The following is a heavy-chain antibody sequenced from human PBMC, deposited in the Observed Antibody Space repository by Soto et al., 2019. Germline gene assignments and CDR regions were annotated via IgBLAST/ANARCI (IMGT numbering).Heavy chain of an antibody. CDR2: IIPIFGTA. V-gene: IGHV1-69*06. D-gene: IGHD3-3*01. Sequence: SVKVSCKSSGGTFSSYAISWVRQSPGQGLEWMGGIIPIFGTANYAQKFQGRVTITADKSTSTAYMELSSLRSEDTAVYYCARGGGEWLLRYKWFDPWGQGSLVTVS. CDR3: ARGGGEWLLRYKWFDP. J-gene: IGHJ5*02. CDR1: GGTFSSYA.